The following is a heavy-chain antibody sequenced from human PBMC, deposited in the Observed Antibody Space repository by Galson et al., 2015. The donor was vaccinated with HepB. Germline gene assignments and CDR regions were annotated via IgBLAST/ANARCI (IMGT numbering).Heavy chain of an antibody. J-gene: IGHJ6*02. Sequence: SLRLSCATSGFPFSNYGVHWVRQAPGKGLEWVAFIRYDGNYKYYADSVKSRFTISRDNSKDTLDLQMSSLRVEDTAEYYCAKGVPYGRSWYGSMDVWGQGTTVTVSS. CDR2: IRYDGNYK. V-gene: IGHV3-30*02. CDR1: GFPFSNYG. D-gene: IGHD6-13*01. CDR3: AKGVPYGRSWYGSMDV.